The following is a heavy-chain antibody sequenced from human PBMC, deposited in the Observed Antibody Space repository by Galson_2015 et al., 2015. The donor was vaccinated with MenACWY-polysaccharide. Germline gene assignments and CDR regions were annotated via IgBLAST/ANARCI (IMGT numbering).Heavy chain of an antibody. D-gene: IGHD1-26*01. CDR1: GGPVYSVTDH. CDR2: MSYNGRA. J-gene: IGHJ5*02. V-gene: IGHV4-61*03. Sequence: ETLSLTCPVSGGPVYSVTDHWSWLRQPPGTGLEWIGYMSYNGRANYNPSLRSRVTISLDPSNNHFSLRLSSVTAADTAMYFCAREPTYSGSFGWFDPLGQGTLVTVSS. CDR3: AREPTYSGSFGWFDP.